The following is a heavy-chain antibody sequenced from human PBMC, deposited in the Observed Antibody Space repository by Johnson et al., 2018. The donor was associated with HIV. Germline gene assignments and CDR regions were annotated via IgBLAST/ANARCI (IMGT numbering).Heavy chain of an antibody. D-gene: IGHD3-3*01. J-gene: IGHJ3*02. CDR3: TTAGGRDTIFGVANDAFDI. CDR2: IKQDGSEK. V-gene: IGHV3-7*03. Sequence: MLLVESGGGLVKPGGSLRLSCAASGFSFSDYFVSWIRQAPGKGLEWVANIKQDGSEKYYVDSVKGRFTISRDNAKNSLYLQMNSLRAEDTALYYCTTAGGRDTIFGVANDAFDIWGQGTMVTVSS. CDR1: GFSFSDYF.